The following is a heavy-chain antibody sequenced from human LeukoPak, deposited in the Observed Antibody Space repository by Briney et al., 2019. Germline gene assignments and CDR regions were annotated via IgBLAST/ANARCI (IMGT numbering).Heavy chain of an antibody. CDR3: ARAFGVVIRDAFDI. CDR2: ISSSSSTI. Sequence: GGSLRLSCAASGFTFSSYSMNWVRQAPGKGLEWVSYISSSSSTIYYADSVKGRFTISRDNAKNSLYLQMNSLRAEDTAVYYCARAFGVVIRDAFDIWGQGTMVTVSS. CDR1: GFTFSSYS. V-gene: IGHV3-48*04. D-gene: IGHD3-3*01. J-gene: IGHJ3*02.